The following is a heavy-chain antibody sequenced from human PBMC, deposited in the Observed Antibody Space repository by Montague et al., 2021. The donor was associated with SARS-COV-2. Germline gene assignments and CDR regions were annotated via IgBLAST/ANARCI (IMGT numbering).Heavy chain of an antibody. V-gene: IGHV2-70*11. Sequence: PALVKPTQTLTLTCTFSGFSLSTSGMCVSWIRQPPGKALEWLARIDWDDDKYYNTSLKTRLTISKDTSKNQVVLTMTNMDPVDTATYYCARDYIAAAGIYYYYYGMDGWGQGTTVTVSS. J-gene: IGHJ6*02. D-gene: IGHD6-13*01. CDR3: ARDYIAAAGIYYYYYGMDG. CDR1: GFSLSTSGMC. CDR2: IDWDDDK.